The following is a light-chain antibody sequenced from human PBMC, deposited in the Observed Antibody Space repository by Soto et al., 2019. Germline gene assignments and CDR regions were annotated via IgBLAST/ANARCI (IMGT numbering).Light chain of an antibody. CDR3: QQYTNRPPWT. Sequence: EIVMTQSPATLSVSPGERATLSCRASQTVSTNLAWYQQKPGQAPRLLIYGASTRATGIPARFSGSGSGTEFTLTIRSLQSDDFAVYYCQQYTNRPPWTFGNVTKVDIK. J-gene: IGKJ1*01. CDR1: QTVSTN. CDR2: GAS. V-gene: IGKV3-15*01.